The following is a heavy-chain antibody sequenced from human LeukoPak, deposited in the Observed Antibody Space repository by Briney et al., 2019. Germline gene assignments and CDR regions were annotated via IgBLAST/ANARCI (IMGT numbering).Heavy chain of an antibody. CDR3: ARELPPVVNFYFDS. J-gene: IGHJ4*02. Sequence: GGSLRLSCEASGFTFSSYGMHWVRQAPGKGLEWVAVIWYDGSDKYYADSVKGQFSISRDNSKNTLYLQMSSLRAEDTAVYYCARELPPVVNFYFDSWGQGTLVTVSS. CDR2: IWYDGSDK. V-gene: IGHV3-33*01. CDR1: GFTFSSYG. D-gene: IGHD3-22*01.